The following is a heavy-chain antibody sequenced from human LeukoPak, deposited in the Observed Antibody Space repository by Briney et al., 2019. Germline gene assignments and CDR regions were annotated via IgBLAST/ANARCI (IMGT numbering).Heavy chain of an antibody. CDR1: GGSFSGYY. CDR2: INNSGST. Sequence: PSETLSLTCGVYGGSFSGYYWSWIRRPPGKGLEWIGEINNSGSTNYNSSLKSRVTISVDTSKKQFSLKLSSVTAADPAVYYCARGSLLDFWGQGTLVTVSS. CDR3: ARGSLLDF. V-gene: IGHV4-34*01. J-gene: IGHJ4*02.